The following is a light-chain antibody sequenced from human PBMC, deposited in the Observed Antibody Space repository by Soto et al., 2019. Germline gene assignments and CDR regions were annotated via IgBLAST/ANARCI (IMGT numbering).Light chain of an antibody. CDR3: QTWGTGTWV. J-gene: IGLJ3*02. CDR1: SGHSSYA. V-gene: IGLV4-69*01. Sequence: QSVLTQSPSASASLGASVKLTCTLSSGHSSYAIAWHQQQPEKGPRYLMKLNSDGSHSKGDGIPDRFSGSSSGAERYLTISSLQSEDEADYYCQTWGTGTWVFGGGTHLTVL. CDR2: LNSDGSH.